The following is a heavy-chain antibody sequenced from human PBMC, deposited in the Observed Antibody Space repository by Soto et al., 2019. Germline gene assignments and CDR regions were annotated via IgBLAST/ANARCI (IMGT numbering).Heavy chain of an antibody. V-gene: IGHV4-34*01. Sequence: SETLSLTCAVYGGSFSGYYWSWIRQPPGKGLEWIGEINHSGSTNYNPSLKSRVTISVDTSKNQFSLKLSSVTAADTAVYYCAREFGVVIRYYFDYWGQGTLVTV. CDR3: AREFGVVIRYYFDY. CDR1: GGSFSGYY. D-gene: IGHD3-3*01. J-gene: IGHJ4*02. CDR2: INHSGST.